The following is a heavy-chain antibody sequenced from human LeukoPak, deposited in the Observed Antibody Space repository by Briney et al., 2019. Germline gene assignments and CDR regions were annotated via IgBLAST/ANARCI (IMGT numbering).Heavy chain of an antibody. CDR2: IYSDNT. CDR3: ARRAGAYSHPYDY. J-gene: IGHJ4*02. D-gene: IGHD4/OR15-4a*01. Sequence: GALRLSCTASGFTVSSNSMSWVRQAPGKGLEWVSFIYSDNTHYSDSVKGRFTISRDNSKNTLYLQMNSLRAEDTAVYYCARRAGAYSHPYDYWGQGTLVTVSS. V-gene: IGHV3-53*01. CDR1: GFTVSSNS.